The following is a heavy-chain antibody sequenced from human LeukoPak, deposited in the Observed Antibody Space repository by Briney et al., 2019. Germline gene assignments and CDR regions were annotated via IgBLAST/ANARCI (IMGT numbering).Heavy chain of an antibody. CDR1: GYSFTNYA. Sequence: ASVKVSCKASGYSFTNYAISWVRQAPGQGPEWMGWVSTYNGNTNYAQKFQGRVMMTRETSTSTAYMELRSLISDDTAVYYCARFYADYTGLDYWGQGSLVTVSS. D-gene: IGHD4-17*01. V-gene: IGHV1-18*01. CDR3: ARFYADYTGLDY. J-gene: IGHJ4*02. CDR2: VSTYNGNT.